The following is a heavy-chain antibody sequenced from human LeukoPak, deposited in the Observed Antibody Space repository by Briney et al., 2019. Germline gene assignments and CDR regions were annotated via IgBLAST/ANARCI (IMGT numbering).Heavy chain of an antibody. CDR3: ARFCSGGGCYHNWFDP. D-gene: IGHD2-15*01. J-gene: IGHJ5*02. CDR2: INPNSGGT. CDR1: GYTFTGYY. Sequence: ASVKVSCKASGYTFTGYYMHWVRQAPGQGLEWMGWINPNSGGTNYAQKFQDRVTMTTDTSTNTAYMELRGLTSDGTAVYYCARFCSGGGCYHNWFDPWGQGTLVTVSS. V-gene: IGHV1-2*02.